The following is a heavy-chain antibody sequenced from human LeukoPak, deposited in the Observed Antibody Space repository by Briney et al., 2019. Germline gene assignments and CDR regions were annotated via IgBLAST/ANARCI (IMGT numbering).Heavy chain of an antibody. Sequence: GASVKVSCKASGYIFTGYYMHWVRQAPGQGLEWMGWINPNSGDTNYAQKFQGRVTMTRDRSISTAYMELSRLTSDDTAVYYCARASFWESPINWFAPWGQGTLVTVSS. J-gene: IGHJ5*02. D-gene: IGHD3-16*01. CDR2: INPNSGDT. CDR3: ARASFWESPINWFAP. V-gene: IGHV1-2*02. CDR1: GYIFTGYY.